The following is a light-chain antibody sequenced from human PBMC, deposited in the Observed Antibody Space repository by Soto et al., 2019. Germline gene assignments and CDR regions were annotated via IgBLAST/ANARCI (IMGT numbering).Light chain of an antibody. CDR2: WAS. CDR1: QSVLYSSNKKNY. V-gene: IGKV4-1*01. Sequence: DIVLTQSPDSLALALGERATITCKSSQSVLYSSNKKNYLARYQQKPGQPPKLVLYWASARESGVPDRFSGSGSATDFTLSISSLQSEDVAVYYCQQYYSSPFTFGGGTKVEIK. J-gene: IGKJ4*01. CDR3: QQYYSSPFT.